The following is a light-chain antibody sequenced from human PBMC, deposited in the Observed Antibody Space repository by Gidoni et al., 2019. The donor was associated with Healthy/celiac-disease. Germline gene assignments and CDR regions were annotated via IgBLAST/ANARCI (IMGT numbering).Light chain of an antibody. J-gene: IGKJ2*03. CDR1: QGISSY. CDR2: AAS. V-gene: IGKV1-9*01. Sequence: IQLTHSPSFLSASVGDRVTITCRASQGISSYLAWYQQKPGKAPKLLIYAASTLQSGVPSRFSGSGSGTEFTLTISSLQPEDFATYYCQQLNSYLSYSFGQGTKLEIK. CDR3: QQLNSYLSYS.